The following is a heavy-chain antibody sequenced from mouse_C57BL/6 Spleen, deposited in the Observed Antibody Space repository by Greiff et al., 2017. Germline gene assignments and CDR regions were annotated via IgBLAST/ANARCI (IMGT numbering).Heavy chain of an antibody. J-gene: IGHJ4*01. CDR1: GYAFSSYW. CDR2: IYPGDGDT. CDR3: ARAAQAIYYYAMDY. Sequence: VQLQESGAELVKPGASVKISCKASGYAFSSYWMNWVKQRPGKGLEWIGQIYPGDGDTNYNGKFKGKATLTADKSSSTAYMQLSSLTSEDSAVYFCARAAQAIYYYAMDYWGQGTSVTVSS. V-gene: IGHV1-80*01. D-gene: IGHD3-2*02.